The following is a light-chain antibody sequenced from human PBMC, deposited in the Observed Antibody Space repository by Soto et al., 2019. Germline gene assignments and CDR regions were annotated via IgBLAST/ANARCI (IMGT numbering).Light chain of an antibody. Sequence: DIQMTQSPSSLSASVGDRVTITCLASHDIGNYLNWYQQKPGKAPKLLIYYASNLETGVPSRFSGSGSGTDFTFTISSLQPEDIATDDCQQYDNHITFGQGTRLEIK. V-gene: IGKV1-33*01. J-gene: IGKJ5*01. CDR1: HDIGNY. CDR3: QQYDNHIT. CDR2: YAS.